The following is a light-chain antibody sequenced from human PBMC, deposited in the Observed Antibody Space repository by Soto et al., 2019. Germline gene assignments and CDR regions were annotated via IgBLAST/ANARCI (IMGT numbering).Light chain of an antibody. V-gene: IGLV1-36*01. Sequence: QSVLTQPPSVSAAPGQRVTISCSGTSSNIGNNAVNRYQQLPGRAPNLLIYHNDLLPPGVSDRFSGSKSGSSASLAISGLQSEDEADYYCASWDGTLNGWVFGGGTKVTVL. CDR1: SSNIGNNA. CDR3: ASWDGTLNGWV. J-gene: IGLJ3*02. CDR2: HND.